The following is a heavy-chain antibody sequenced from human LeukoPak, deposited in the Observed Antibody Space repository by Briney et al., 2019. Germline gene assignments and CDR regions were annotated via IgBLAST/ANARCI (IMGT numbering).Heavy chain of an antibody. J-gene: IGHJ4*02. CDR2: INDNGANT. Sequence: PGASLRLSCAASGFTFKEYGMSWVRQAPGKGLEWLWTINDNGANTHYADSVKGRFTISRDSSKNTLFLQMNSLRADDTARYYCTKGDGGWYPIDSWGQGTLIIVSS. V-gene: IGHV3-23*01. CDR3: TKGDGGWYPIDS. D-gene: IGHD6-19*01. CDR1: GFTFKEYG.